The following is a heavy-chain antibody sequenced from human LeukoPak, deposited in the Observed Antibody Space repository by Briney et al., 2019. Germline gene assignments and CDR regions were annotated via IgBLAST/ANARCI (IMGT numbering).Heavy chain of an antibody. CDR1: GFTFSSYN. CDR3: APHPILTGAY. D-gene: IGHD3-9*01. CDR2: ISSSSSYI. Sequence: GGSLRLSCAASGFTFSSYNMNWVRQAPGKGLEWVSSISSSSSYIYYADSVKGRFTISRDNAKNSLYLQMNSLRAEDTAVYYCAPHPILTGAYWGQGTLVTVSS. J-gene: IGHJ4*02. V-gene: IGHV3-21*01.